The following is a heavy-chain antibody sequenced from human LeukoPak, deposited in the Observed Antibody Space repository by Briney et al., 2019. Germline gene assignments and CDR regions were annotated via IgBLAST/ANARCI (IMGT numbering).Heavy chain of an antibody. Sequence: SETLSLTCTVSGGSISSSSYYWSWIRQPPGKGLEWIGEINHSGSTNYNPSLKSRVTISVDTSKNQFSLKLSSVTAADTAVYYCARRTFDWLLYLAPRGGFDYWGQGTLVTVSS. CDR1: GGSISSSSYY. CDR3: ARRTFDWLLYLAPRGGFDY. V-gene: IGHV4-39*07. D-gene: IGHD3-9*01. CDR2: INHSGST. J-gene: IGHJ4*02.